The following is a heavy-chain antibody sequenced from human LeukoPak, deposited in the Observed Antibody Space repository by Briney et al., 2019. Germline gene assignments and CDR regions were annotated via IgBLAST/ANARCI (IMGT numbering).Heavy chain of an antibody. CDR2: INPNSGGT. D-gene: IGHD3-10*02. J-gene: IGHJ2*01. CDR3: ARGPYVPFPNWYFDL. CDR1: EYTFTGYY. Sequence: GASVKVSCKDSEYTFTGYYMHWVRQAPGQGLEWMGWINPNSGGTHYAPKFQGRVTMTRDTSISTAYMELSRLRSDDTAVYYCARGPYVPFPNWYFDLWGRGTLVTVSS. V-gene: IGHV1-2*02.